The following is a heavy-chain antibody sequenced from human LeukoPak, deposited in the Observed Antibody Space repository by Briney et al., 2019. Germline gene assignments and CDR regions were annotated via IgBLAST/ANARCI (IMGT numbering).Heavy chain of an antibody. V-gene: IGHV3-23*01. D-gene: IGHD4-17*01. Sequence: PGGSLRLSCAASGFTFSSYAMSWVRQAPGKGLEWVSAISGSGGSTHYADSVKGRFTISRDNSKNTVYLQMNSLRAEDTAVYYCATTVTTGGHFDYWGQGTLVTVSS. CDR2: ISGSGGST. CDR1: GFTFSSYA. CDR3: ATTVTTGGHFDY. J-gene: IGHJ4*02.